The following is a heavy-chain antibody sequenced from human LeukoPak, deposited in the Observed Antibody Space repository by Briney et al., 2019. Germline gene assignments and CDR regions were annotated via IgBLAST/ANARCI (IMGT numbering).Heavy chain of an antibody. D-gene: IGHD2-2*01. Sequence: ASVKVSCKASGYTFTSYDINWVRQATGQGLEWMGWMNPNSGNTGYAQKFQGRVTMTRNTSISTAYMELSSLRSEDTAVYYCARVDVVVPAAYFWGQGTLVTVSS. CDR1: GYTFTSYD. CDR2: MNPNSGNT. CDR3: ARVDVVVPAAYF. J-gene: IGHJ4*02. V-gene: IGHV1-8*01.